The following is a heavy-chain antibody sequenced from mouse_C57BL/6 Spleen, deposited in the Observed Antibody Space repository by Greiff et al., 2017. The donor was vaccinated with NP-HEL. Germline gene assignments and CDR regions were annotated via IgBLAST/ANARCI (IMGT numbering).Heavy chain of an antibody. CDR1: GFTFSNYW. CDR2: IRLKSDNYAT. V-gene: IGHV6-3*01. Sequence: DVMLVESGGGLVQPGGSMKLSCVASGFTFSNYWMNWVRQSPEKGLEWVAQIRLKSDNYATHYAESVKGRFTISRDDSKSSVYLQMNNLRAEDTGIYYCTDDYRFAYWGQGTLVTVSA. CDR3: TDDYRFAY. D-gene: IGHD2-4*01. J-gene: IGHJ3*01.